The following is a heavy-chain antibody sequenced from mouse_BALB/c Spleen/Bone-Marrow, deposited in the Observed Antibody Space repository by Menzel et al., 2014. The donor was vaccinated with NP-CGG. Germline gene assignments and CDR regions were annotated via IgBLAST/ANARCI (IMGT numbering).Heavy chain of an antibody. CDR2: IRNKAKGYTT. CDR1: GFTFSDYY. D-gene: IGHD2-12*01. J-gene: IGHJ1*01. Sequence: EVKLQESGGGLVQPGGSLRLSCATSGFTFSDYYMSWVRQPPGEALEWLGFIRNKAKGYTTEYIPSVKGRFTISRDNSQSMLYLQMNTLRAEDSATYYCARDRNNDIHWYLDVWGAGTTVTVSS. V-gene: IGHV7-3*02. CDR3: ARDRNNDIHWYLDV.